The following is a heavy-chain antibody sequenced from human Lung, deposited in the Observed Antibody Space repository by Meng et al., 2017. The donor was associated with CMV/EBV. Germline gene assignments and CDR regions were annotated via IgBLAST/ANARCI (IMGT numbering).Heavy chain of an antibody. CDR3: ARGWAMRYCSSTSCYKGQWYFDL. D-gene: IGHD2-2*02. Sequence: YYWSWTRQHPGKGLEWIGEINHSGSTNYNPSLKSRVTISVDTSKNQFSLKLSSVTAADTAVYYCARGWAMRYCSSTSCYKGQWYFDLWGRGTLVTVSS. V-gene: IGHV4-34*01. CDR1: YY. CDR2: INHSGST. J-gene: IGHJ2*01.